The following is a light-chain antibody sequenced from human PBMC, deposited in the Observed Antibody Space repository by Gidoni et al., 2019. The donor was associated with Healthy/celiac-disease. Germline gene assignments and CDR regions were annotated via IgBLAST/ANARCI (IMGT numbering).Light chain of an antibody. Sequence: EIVLTQSPGTLSLSPGERATLSCRASQSVSSSYLAWYQQKPGQAPRLLIDGASSRATGIPDRFSGSESGTDFTLTISRLEPEDFAVYYCQQYGSSPLTFGGGTKGEIK. CDR2: GAS. V-gene: IGKV3-20*01. CDR3: QQYGSSPLT. J-gene: IGKJ4*01. CDR1: QSVSSSY.